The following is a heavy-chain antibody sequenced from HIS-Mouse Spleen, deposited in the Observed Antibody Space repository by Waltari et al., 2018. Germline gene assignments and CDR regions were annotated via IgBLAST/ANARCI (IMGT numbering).Heavy chain of an antibody. CDR3: ARCSKLSAFDY. Sequence: QVQLQESGPGLVKPSETLSLTCTVSGYSISSCYYWGWIRQPPGKGLEWIGSIYHSGRTYYNPSLKSRVTISVDTSKNQFSLKLSSVTAADTAVYYCARCSKLSAFDYWGQGTLVTVSS. D-gene: IGHD1-1*01. V-gene: IGHV4-38-2*02. CDR1: GYSISSCYY. J-gene: IGHJ4*02. CDR2: IYHSGRT.